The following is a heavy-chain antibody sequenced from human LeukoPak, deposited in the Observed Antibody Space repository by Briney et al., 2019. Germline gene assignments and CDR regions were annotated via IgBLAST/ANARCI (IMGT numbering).Heavy chain of an antibody. J-gene: IGHJ4*02. D-gene: IGHD3-9*01. CDR2: IKQDGSEK. CDR3: ARDFLRSHYDILTGYFDY. V-gene: IGHV3-7*01. CDR1: EFTFSSYW. Sequence: PGGSLRLSCAASEFTFSSYWMSWVRQAPGKGLEWVANIKQDGSEKYYVDSVKGRFTISRDNAKNSLYLQMNSLRAEDTAVYYCARDFLRSHYDILTGYFDYWGQGTLVTVSS.